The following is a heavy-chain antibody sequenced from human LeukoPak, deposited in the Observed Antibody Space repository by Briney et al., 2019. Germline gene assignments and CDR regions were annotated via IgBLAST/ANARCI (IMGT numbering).Heavy chain of an antibody. CDR2: IYYSGST. CDR3: ARTPTGIAVAVAYYYYYMDV. V-gene: IGHV4-39*07. Sequence: SETLSLTCTVSGGSISSSSYYWGWIRQPPGKGLEWIGSIYYSGSTYYNPSLKSRVTISVDTSKNQFSLKLSSVTAADTAVYYCARTPTGIAVAVAYYYYYMDVWGKGTTVTVSS. D-gene: IGHD6-19*01. CDR1: GGSISSSSYY. J-gene: IGHJ6*03.